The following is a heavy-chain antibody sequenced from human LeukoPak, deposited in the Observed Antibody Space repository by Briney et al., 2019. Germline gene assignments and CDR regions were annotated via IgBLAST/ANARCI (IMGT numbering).Heavy chain of an antibody. V-gene: IGHV4-34*01. CDR2: INHSENT. CDR3: ARARGEVAIDY. CDR1: GGSFSGHY. D-gene: IGHD5-12*01. Sequence: SGTLSLTCAVYGGSFSGHYWSWIRQPPGKGLEWIGEINHSENTNYNPSLKSRVTLSVDTSKNQFSLKLSSVTAADTAVYYCARARGEVAIDYWGQGTLVTVSS. J-gene: IGHJ4*02.